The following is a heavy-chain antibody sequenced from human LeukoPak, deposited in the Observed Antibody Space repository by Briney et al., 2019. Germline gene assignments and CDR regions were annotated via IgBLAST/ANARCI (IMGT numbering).Heavy chain of an antibody. Sequence: ASVKVSCKASGYTFTSYYMHWVRQAPGQGLEWMGIINPSGGSTSYAQKFQGRVTMTRDTSTSTVYMELSSLRSEDTAVYYCARVRYYGSGSYYKTTYTFFDYWGQGTLVTVSS. D-gene: IGHD3-10*01. CDR3: ARVRYYGSGSYYKTTYTFFDY. CDR2: INPSGGST. V-gene: IGHV1-46*01. J-gene: IGHJ4*02. CDR1: GYTFTSYY.